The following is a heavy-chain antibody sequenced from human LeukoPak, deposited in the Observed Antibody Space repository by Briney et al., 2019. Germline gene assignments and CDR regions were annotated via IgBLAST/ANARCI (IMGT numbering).Heavy chain of an antibody. CDR3: ARLSTAGYSSGWYPGY. CDR1: RFSISSGYY. CDR2: IFHSGST. J-gene: IGHJ4*02. Sequence: NTSETLSLTCTVSRFSISSGYYWGWIRQPPGKGLEWIGSIFHSGSTYYNPSLKSRVTISVDTSKNHFSLKLSSVTAADTAVYYCARLSTAGYSSGWYPGYWGQGTLVTVSS. D-gene: IGHD6-19*01. V-gene: IGHV4-38-2*02.